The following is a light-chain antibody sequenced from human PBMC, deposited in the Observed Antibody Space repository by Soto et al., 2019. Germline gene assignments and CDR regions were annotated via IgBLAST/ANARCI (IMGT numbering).Light chain of an antibody. CDR2: DVS. CDR1: SADIGAFNY. V-gene: IGLV2-14*01. CDR3: SSSSTTSALV. J-gene: IGLJ7*01. Sequence: QSALTQPASVSGSPGQSITMSCDGTSADIGAFNYVSWYQHHPDKVPKLLIYDVSNRPSGVSTRFSASKSANTASLTISGLQADDEADYYCSSSSTTSALVFGGGTQLTVL.